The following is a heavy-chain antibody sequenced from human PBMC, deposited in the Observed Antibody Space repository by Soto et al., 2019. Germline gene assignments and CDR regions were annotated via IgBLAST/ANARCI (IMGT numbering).Heavy chain of an antibody. CDR3: ARKTDSGGNGGF. CDR2: IYSNGDT. J-gene: IGHJ4*02. D-gene: IGHD2-15*01. V-gene: IGHV3-53*02. Sequence: EVRLVETGGGLIQPGGSLRLSCAVSGFTVGYNYMYWVRQPPGKGLEWVSLIYSNGDTRYADSVAGRFTVSRDSWENTLYLQMNNLRDEDTAVYYCARKTDSGGNGGFWGQGTRVTVSS. CDR1: GFTVGYNY.